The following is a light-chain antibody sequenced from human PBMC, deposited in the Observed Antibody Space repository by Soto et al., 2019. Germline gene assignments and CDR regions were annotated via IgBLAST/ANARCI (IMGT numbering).Light chain of an antibody. V-gene: IGLV2-8*01. CDR1: SSAVGGYNY. Sequence: QSALTQPPSASGSPGQSVTISCTGTSSAVGGYNYVSWYQQHPGKAPKLMIYEVSKRPSGVPDRFSGSKSDNTASLTVSGLQAEDEADYYCSSYAGSNNVFGTGTKLTVL. CDR3: SSYAGSNNV. J-gene: IGLJ1*01. CDR2: EVS.